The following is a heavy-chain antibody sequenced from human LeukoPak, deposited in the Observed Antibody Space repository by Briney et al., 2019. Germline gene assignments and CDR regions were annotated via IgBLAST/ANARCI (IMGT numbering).Heavy chain of an antibody. D-gene: IGHD3-3*01. Sequence: GASVKVSCKASGYTFTGYYMHWVRQAPGQGLEWIGWINPNSGGTNYAQKFQGRVTMTRDTSISTAYTELSRLRSDDTAVYYCARDQRVLRFLDWLPHPWGQGTLVTVSS. CDR1: GYTFTGYY. V-gene: IGHV1-2*02. CDR3: ARDQRVLRFLDWLPHP. CDR2: INPNSGGT. J-gene: IGHJ5*02.